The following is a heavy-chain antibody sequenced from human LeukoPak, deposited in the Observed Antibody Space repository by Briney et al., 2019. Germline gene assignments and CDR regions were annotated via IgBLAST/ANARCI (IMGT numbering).Heavy chain of an antibody. J-gene: IGHJ4*02. CDR3: AREMGGYPFDY. V-gene: IGHV3-48*03. D-gene: IGHD5-12*01. CDR1: GFLFSSFE. Sequence: GGSLRLSCAASGFLFSSFEVNWVRQAPGKGLEWVSYISSSGSTIYYADSVKGRFTISRDNAKNSLYLQMNSLRAEDTAVYYCAREMGGYPFDYWGQGTLVTVSS. CDR2: ISSSGSTI.